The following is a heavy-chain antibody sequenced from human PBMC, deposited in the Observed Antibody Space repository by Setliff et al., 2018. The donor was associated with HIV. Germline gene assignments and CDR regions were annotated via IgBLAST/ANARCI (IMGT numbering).Heavy chain of an antibody. D-gene: IGHD1-26*01. J-gene: IGHJ5*02. CDR1: GDSISSYF. CDR3: ARYRRGAEWFDP. Sequence: PSETLSLTCTVSGDSISSYFWSWIRQSPGKGLEWIGFRSTTGSTNYNPSLRSRVTISVDTSKNQFSLRLTSLTAADTAVYYCARYRRGAEWFDPWGQGTLVTVSS. CDR2: RSTTGST. V-gene: IGHV4-4*09.